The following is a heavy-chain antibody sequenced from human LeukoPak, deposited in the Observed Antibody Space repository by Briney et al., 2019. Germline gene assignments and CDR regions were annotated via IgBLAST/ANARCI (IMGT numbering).Heavy chain of an antibody. D-gene: IGHD5-12*01. CDR3: AKDRAVESWLSGYDYSKASDY. V-gene: IGHV3-30*02. J-gene: IGHJ4*02. CDR2: IRYDGSNK. CDR1: GFTFSSYG. Sequence: PGGSLRLSCAASGFTFSSYGMHWVRQAPGKGLEWVAFIRYDGSNKYYADFVKGRFTISRDNSKNTLYLQMNSLRAEDTAVYYCAKDRAVESWLSGYDYSKASDYWGQGTLVTVSS.